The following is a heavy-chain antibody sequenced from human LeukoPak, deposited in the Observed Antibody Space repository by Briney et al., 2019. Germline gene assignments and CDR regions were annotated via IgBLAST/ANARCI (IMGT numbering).Heavy chain of an antibody. J-gene: IGHJ6*03. CDR2: IYSGGST. D-gene: IGHD2-2*01. Sequence: GGSLRLSCAASGFTVSSNYMSWVRQAPGKGLEWVSVIYSGGSTYYADSVKGRFTISRDNSKNTLYLQMNSLRAEDTAVYYCAKDHCSSTSCYYYNYYMDVWGKGTTVTVSS. CDR1: GFTVSSNY. CDR3: AKDHCSSTSCYYYNYYMDV. V-gene: IGHV3-53*05.